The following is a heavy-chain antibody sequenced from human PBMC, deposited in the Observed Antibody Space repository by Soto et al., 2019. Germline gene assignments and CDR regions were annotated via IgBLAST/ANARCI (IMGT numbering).Heavy chain of an antibody. CDR1: GFSFSNNG. D-gene: IGHD3-16*01. CDR2: ISYDGSKK. J-gene: IGHJ4*02. V-gene: IGHV3-30*18. CDR3: AKDRVESGLGEVDY. Sequence: QVQLVESGGGVVQPGRSLRLSCAASGFSFSNNGMHWVRQAPGKGLEWVAIISYDGSKKYYEDSVKGRFTISRDNSKNTLYLQVNSLRAEDTAVYYCAKDRVESGLGEVDYWGQGTLVTVSS.